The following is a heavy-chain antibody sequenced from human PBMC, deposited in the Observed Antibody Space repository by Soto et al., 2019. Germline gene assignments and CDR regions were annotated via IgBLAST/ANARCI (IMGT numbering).Heavy chain of an antibody. CDR2: ISTGNGNT. Sequence: GASVKVSCKASGYTFTDYAMHWVRQAPGQRLEWMGWISTGNGNTKYSQKFQGRVTITRDTSATTAYMELSSLRSEDTAVYYCAKGSPMWTPDYWGQGTLVTVSS. CDR1: GYTFTDYA. CDR3: AKGSPMWTPDY. D-gene: IGHD2-21*01. V-gene: IGHV1-3*04. J-gene: IGHJ4*02.